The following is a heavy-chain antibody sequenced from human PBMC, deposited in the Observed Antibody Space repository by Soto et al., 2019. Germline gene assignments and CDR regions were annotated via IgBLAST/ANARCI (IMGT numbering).Heavy chain of an antibody. CDR1: GGYFSGYC. J-gene: IGHJ4*02. V-gene: IGHV4-34*01. D-gene: IGHD3-9*01. Sequence: SETLSLTCAVYGGYFSGYCWSWIRKPPGKGLEWIGEINHSGSTNYNPSLKSRVTISVDTSKNQFSLKLSSVTAADTAVYYCARSGTVLRNFDWLLPFAYWVQGTLVTVSS. CDR3: ARSGTVLRNFDWLLPFAY. CDR2: INHSGST.